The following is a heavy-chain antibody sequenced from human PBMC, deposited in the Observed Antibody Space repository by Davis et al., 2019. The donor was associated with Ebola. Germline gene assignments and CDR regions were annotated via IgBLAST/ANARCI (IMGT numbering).Heavy chain of an antibody. J-gene: IGHJ4*02. D-gene: IGHD3-3*01. V-gene: IGHV3-30*04. Sequence: LSLTCAASGFTFSGYAMHWVRQAPGKGLEWVAVISYDGSNKYYADSVKGRFTISRDNAKNSLYLQMNSLRAEDTAVYYCARDRPNYDFWSGYFDYWGQGTLVTVSS. CDR2: ISYDGSNK. CDR1: GFTFSGYA. CDR3: ARDRPNYDFWSGYFDY.